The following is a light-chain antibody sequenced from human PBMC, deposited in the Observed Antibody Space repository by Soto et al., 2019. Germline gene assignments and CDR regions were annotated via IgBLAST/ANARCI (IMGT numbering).Light chain of an antibody. CDR2: DAS. J-gene: IGKJ4*01. CDR1: KSVSSF. Sequence: EIVLTQSQATLSLSPGERATLSCRASKSVSSFLAWYQLKSGQSPRLLIYDASNRATGVPARFSGSGSGTDFTLTINRLEPEDFSVYFRQQRINWPLTFGGGTKVEIK. CDR3: QQRINWPLT. V-gene: IGKV3-11*01.